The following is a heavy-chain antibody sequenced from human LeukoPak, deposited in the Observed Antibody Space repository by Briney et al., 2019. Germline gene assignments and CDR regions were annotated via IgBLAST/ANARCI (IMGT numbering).Heavy chain of an antibody. J-gene: IGHJ4*02. Sequence: GGSLRLSCAASGFTFSSYAMHWVRQAPGKGLEWVAVISYDGSNKYYADSVKGRFTISRDNSKTTLYLQMNRLRAEDTAVYYCASRTPPNILTGYYADYWGQGTLVTVSS. CDR3: ASRTPPNILTGYYADY. D-gene: IGHD3-9*01. CDR1: GFTFSSYA. CDR2: ISYDGSNK. V-gene: IGHV3-30*04.